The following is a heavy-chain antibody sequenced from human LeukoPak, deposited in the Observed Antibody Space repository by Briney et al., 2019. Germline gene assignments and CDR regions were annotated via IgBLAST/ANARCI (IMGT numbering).Heavy chain of an antibody. J-gene: IGHJ4*02. CDR3: AKDASQAWQLLGH. D-gene: IGHD2-2*01. Sequence: PSETLSLTCTVSGGSISSYYWSWIRQPPGKGLEWIGYIYYSGSTNYNPSHKSRVTISVDTSKNQFSLKLSSVTAADTAVYYCAKDASQAWQLLGHWGQGTLVTVFS. CDR2: IYYSGST. CDR1: GGSISSYY. V-gene: IGHV4-59*01.